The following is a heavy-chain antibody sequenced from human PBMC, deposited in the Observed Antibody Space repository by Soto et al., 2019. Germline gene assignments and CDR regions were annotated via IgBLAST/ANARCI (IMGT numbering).Heavy chain of an antibody. CDR1: GGSISSSSYY. J-gene: IGHJ4*02. D-gene: IGHD2-21*02. V-gene: IGHV4-39*01. Sequence: QLQLQDSGPGLVKPSETLSLTCTVSGGSISSSSYYWGWIRQPPGKGLEWIGSIYYSGSTYYNPSLKSRVTISVDTSKNQFSLKLSSVTAAVTAVYYCARRYGGNSEGFDYWGQGTLVTVSS. CDR2: IYYSGST. CDR3: ARRYGGNSEGFDY.